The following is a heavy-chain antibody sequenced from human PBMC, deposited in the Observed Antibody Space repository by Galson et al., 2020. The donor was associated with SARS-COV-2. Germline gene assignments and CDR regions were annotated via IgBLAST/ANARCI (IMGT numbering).Heavy chain of an antibody. CDR2: LTTSGAST. CDR3: AKAGSGNCFDP. J-gene: IGHJ5*02. CDR1: GFTFSSYD. Sequence: GGSLRLSCEASGFTFSSYDMSWVRQAPGKGLEWVSALTTSGASTFYADSVKGRFTISRDNSKNTLYLQMNSLTVEDTAVYYCAKAGSGNCFDPWGQGTVVTVSS. V-gene: IGHV3-23*01.